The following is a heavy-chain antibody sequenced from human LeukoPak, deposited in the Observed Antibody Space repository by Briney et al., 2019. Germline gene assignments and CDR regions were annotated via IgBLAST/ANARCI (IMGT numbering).Heavy chain of an antibody. D-gene: IGHD6-13*01. CDR3: ARSTIAAAGNVEY. J-gene: IGHJ4*02. Sequence: SETLSLTCTVSGGSISSYYWSWIRHAPGKGLEWIGYIYYSGGTGRSINYNPSLKSRVTISVDTSKNQFSLKLSSVTAADTAMYYCARSTIAAAGNVEYWGQGTLVTVSS. CDR2: IYYSGGTGRSI. CDR1: GGSISSYY. V-gene: IGHV4-59*01.